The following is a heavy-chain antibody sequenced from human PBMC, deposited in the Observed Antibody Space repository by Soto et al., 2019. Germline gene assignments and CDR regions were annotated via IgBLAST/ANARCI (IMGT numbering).Heavy chain of an antibody. D-gene: IGHD2-15*01. CDR3: ASALYCSGGSCSFDP. V-gene: IGHV4-61*03. J-gene: IGHJ5*02. Sequence: QVQLQESGPGLVKPSETLSLTCTVSGCSVSSGNYYWSWIRQPPGKGLEWIGFIYYTGSTSYNPSLKSRVTISMDTSKNHFSLKLTSVTAADTAVYYCASALYCSGGSCSFDPWGQGTLVTVSS. CDR2: IYYTGST. CDR1: GCSVSSGNYY.